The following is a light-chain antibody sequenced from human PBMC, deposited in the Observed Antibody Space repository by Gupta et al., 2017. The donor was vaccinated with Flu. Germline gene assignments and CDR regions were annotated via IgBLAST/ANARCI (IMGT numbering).Light chain of an antibody. V-gene: IGLV2-14*03. CDR3: SSYTSGSTFYV. Sequence: QSALTQPASVSGSPGQSITISCTGTSSDVGRSYYVSWYQHHPDKAPKLIIYDVTNRPSGVSSRFSGSKSGNTASLTISGLQAEDETDYYCSSYTSGSTFYVFGTGTKVTVL. CDR1: SSDVGRSYY. J-gene: IGLJ1*01. CDR2: DVT.